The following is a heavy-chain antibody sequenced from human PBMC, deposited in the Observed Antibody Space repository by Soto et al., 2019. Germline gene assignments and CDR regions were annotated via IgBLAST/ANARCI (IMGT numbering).Heavy chain of an antibody. J-gene: IGHJ4*02. CDR3: ARKQAGFFYGIDY. Sequence: PSETLSLTCTVSGGSINSGVYYWTWLRQHPGKVLDWLGYIADFGYTFYNPSLQSRVILSMDTSKSQFSLKLSSATAADTAVYFCARKQAGFFYGIDYWGQGTLVTVSS. CDR1: GGSINSGVYY. D-gene: IGHD3-3*01. CDR2: IADFGYT. V-gene: IGHV4-31*03.